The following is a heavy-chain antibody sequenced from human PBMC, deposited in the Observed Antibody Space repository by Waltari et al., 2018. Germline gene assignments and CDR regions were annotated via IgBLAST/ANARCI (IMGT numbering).Heavy chain of an antibody. CDR2: ISGSGGST. CDR1: GFTFSIYS. J-gene: IGHJ4*02. Sequence: EVQRVESGGGLVQHGGSLRLSCAAPGFTFSIYSMGWVRQAPGKGLEWVSAISGSGGSTYYADSVKGRFTISRDNSKNTLYLQMNSLRAEDTAVYYCANPYYYDSSGLGDYWGQGTLVTVSS. CDR3: ANPYYYDSSGLGDY. D-gene: IGHD3-22*01. V-gene: IGHV3-23*04.